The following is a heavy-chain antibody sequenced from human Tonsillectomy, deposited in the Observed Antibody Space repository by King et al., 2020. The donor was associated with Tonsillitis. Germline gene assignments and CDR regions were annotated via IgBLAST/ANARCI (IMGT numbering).Heavy chain of an antibody. V-gene: IGHV3-30-3*01. D-gene: IGHD2-15*01. CDR3: ARASLGGGGYYFDY. CDR2: ISYNGSNK. CDR1: GFTFSSYA. Sequence: VQLVESGGGVVQPGRSLRLSRAASGFTFSSYAMHWVRQAPGKGLEWVAVISYNGSNKYYADSVKGRFTISRDNSKNTLYLQMNSLRAEDTAVYYCARASLGGGGYYFDYWGQGTLVTVSS. J-gene: IGHJ4*02.